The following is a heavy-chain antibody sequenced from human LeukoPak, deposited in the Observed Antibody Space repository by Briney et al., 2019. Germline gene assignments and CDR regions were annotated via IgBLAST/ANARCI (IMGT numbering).Heavy chain of an antibody. CDR3: ARDKLSCSGGSCYSGAFDY. J-gene: IGHJ4*02. CDR1: GGSISSGDYY. CDR2: IYYSGST. Sequence: SETLSLTCTVSGGSISSGDYYWSWIRQPPGKGLEWIGYIYYSGSTYYNPSLKSRVTISVDTSKNQFSLKLSSVTAADTAVYYCARDKLSCSGGSCYSGAFDYWGPGTLVTVSS. V-gene: IGHV4-30-4*08. D-gene: IGHD2-15*01.